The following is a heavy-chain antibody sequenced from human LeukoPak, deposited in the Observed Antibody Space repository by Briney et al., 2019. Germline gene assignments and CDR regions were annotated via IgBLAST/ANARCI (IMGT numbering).Heavy chain of an antibody. CDR2: IYTSGST. V-gene: IGHV4-4*07. D-gene: IGHD6-6*01. CDR1: GGSISSYY. Sequence: SETLSLTCTVSGGSISSYYWSWIRQPAGKGLEWIGRIYTSGSTNYNPSLKSRVTISGDTSKNQFSLKLSSVTAADTAVYYCARIAARYFVDYWGQGTLVTVSS. CDR3: ARIAARYFVDY. J-gene: IGHJ4*02.